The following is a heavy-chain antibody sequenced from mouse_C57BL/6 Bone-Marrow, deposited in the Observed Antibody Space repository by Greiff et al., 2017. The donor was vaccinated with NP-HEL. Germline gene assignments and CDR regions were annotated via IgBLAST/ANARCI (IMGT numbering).Heavy chain of an antibody. CDR2: ISSGGSYT. D-gene: IGHD2-4*01. CDR1: GFTFSSYG. Sequence: EVQGVESGGDLVKPGGSLKLSCAASGFTFSSYGMSWVRQTPDKRLEWVATISSGGSYTYYPDSVKGRFTISRDNAKNTLYLQMSSLKSADTAMYFCASPYDYDVAWFAYWGQGTLVTVSA. J-gene: IGHJ3*01. V-gene: IGHV5-6*01. CDR3: ASPYDYDVAWFAY.